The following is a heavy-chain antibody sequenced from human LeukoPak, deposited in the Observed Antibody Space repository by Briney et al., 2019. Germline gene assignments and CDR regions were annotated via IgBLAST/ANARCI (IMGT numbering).Heavy chain of an antibody. V-gene: IGHV4-31*03. J-gene: IGHJ6*03. D-gene: IGHD6-13*01. Sequence: SETLSLNCTVSGGSISCGGYYWSWIRQHPGKGLEWIGYIYYSGSTYYNPSLKRRVTISVDTSNNQFSLKLSSVTAADTAVYYCARVLAANYYYYYMDVWGKGTTVIVSS. CDR3: ARVLAANYYYYYMDV. CDR2: IYYSGST. CDR1: GGSISCGGYY.